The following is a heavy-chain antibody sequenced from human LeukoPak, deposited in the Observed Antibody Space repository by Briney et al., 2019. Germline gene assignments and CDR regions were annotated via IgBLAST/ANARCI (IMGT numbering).Heavy chain of an antibody. D-gene: IGHD1-26*01. CDR3: ATENPPAPGWEVLYY. Sequence: GGSLRLSCAASGFTVSSNYMSWVRQAPGKGLEWVANIKQDGSEKYYVDSVRGRFTISRDNAKNSLYLQMNSLRAEDTAVYYCATENPPAPGWEVLYYWGQGTLVTVSS. V-gene: IGHV3-7*04. CDR2: IKQDGSEK. J-gene: IGHJ4*02. CDR1: GFTVSSNY.